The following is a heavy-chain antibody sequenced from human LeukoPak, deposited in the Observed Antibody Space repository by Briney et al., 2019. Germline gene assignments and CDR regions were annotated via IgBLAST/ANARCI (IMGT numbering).Heavy chain of an antibody. V-gene: IGHV3-48*01. Sequence: GGSLRLSCAASGFTFSSYSMNWVRQAPGKGLEWVSYISSSSSTIYYADSVKGRFTISRDNAKNSLYLQMNSLRAEDTAVYYCARDARRYYDFWSGHMLGGWFDPWGQGTLVTVSS. CDR1: GFTFSSYS. D-gene: IGHD3-3*01. CDR3: ARDARRYYDFWSGHMLGGWFDP. CDR2: ISSSSSTI. J-gene: IGHJ5*02.